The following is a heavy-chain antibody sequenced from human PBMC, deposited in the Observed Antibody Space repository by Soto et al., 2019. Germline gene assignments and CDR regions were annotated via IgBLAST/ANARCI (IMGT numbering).Heavy chain of an antibody. CDR2: IYYSGST. CDR1: GGSFSSSSYF. V-gene: IGHV4-31*03. CDR3: ARECRNQYSGYETGFDY. J-gene: IGHJ4*02. Sequence: SETLSLTCTVSGGSFSSSSYFWGWIRQPPGKGLEWIGYIYYSGSTYYNPSLKSRVTISVDTSKNQFSLKLSSVTAADTAVYYCARECRNQYSGYETGFDYWGQGTLVTVSS. D-gene: IGHD5-12*01.